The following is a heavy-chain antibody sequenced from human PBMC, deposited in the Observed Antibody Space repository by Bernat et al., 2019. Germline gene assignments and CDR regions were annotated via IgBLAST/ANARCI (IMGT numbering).Heavy chain of an antibody. CDR2: IKQDGSEK. CDR1: GFTFSSYW. V-gene: IGHV3-7*01. Sequence: EVQLVESGGGLVQPGGSLRLSCAASGFTFSSYWMSWVRQAPGKGLEWVANIKQDGSEKYYVDSVKGRFTISRDNAKNTLYLQMNSLRAEDTAVYYCARDSYYDSSGYYWYYYYGMDVWGQGTTVTVSS. D-gene: IGHD3-22*01. J-gene: IGHJ6*02. CDR3: ARDSYYDSSGYYWYYYYGMDV.